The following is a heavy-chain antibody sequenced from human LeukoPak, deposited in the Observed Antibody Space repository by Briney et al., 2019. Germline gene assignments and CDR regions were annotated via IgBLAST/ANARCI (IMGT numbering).Heavy chain of an antibody. J-gene: IGHJ4*02. D-gene: IGHD1-7*01. CDR2: ISSSSSTI. Sequence: GRSLRLSCAASGFTFSSYGMHWVRQAPGKGLEWVSYISSSSSTIYYADSVKGRFTISRDNAKNSLYLQMNSLRAEDTAVYYCARRTITGTRGIDYWGQGTLVTVSS. CDR3: ARRTITGTRGIDY. CDR1: GFTFSSYG. V-gene: IGHV3-48*01.